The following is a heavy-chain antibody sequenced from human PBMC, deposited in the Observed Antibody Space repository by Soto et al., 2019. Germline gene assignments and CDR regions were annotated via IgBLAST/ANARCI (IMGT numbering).Heavy chain of an antibody. J-gene: IGHJ4*02. CDR1: GFTFSSYG. V-gene: IGHV3-30*18. D-gene: IGHD5-18*01. CDR3: AKARSLLWSLSNFDY. CDR2: ISYDGSNK. Sequence: QVQLVESGGGVVQPGRSLRLSCAASGFTFSSYGMHWVRQAPGKGLEWVAVISYDGSNKYYADSVKGRFTISRDNSKNTLYLQMNSLRAEDTAVYYCAKARSLLWSLSNFDYWGQGTLVTVSS.